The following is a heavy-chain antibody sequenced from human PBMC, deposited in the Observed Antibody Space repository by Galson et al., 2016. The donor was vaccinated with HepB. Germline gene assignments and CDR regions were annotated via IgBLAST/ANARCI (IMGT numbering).Heavy chain of an antibody. D-gene: IGHD3-3*01. CDR3: AGEEWSLSGVLDY. CDR1: GVTFTSSA. V-gene: IGHV1-58*01. CDR2: IVVGSGNT. J-gene: IGHJ4*02. Sequence: SVKVSCKASGVTFTSSAVQWVRQARGQRLEWIGWIVVGSGNTNYAQKFQERVTITRDMSTSTAYMELSSLRSEDTAVYYCAGEEWSLSGVLDYWGQGTLVTVSS.